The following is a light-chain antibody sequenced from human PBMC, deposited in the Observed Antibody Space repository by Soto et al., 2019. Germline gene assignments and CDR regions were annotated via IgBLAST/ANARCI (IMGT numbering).Light chain of an antibody. Sequence: QSALTQPVSVSGSPGQSITISCTGINSDVGGYNYVSWYQQHPGKAPKLMIYDVSNRPSGISNRFSGSKSGNTASLTISGIQAEDEADYYCSSYISSITLDWVFGGGTKLTVL. J-gene: IGLJ3*02. CDR1: NSDVGGYNY. V-gene: IGLV2-14*03. CDR2: DVS. CDR3: SSYISSITLDWV.